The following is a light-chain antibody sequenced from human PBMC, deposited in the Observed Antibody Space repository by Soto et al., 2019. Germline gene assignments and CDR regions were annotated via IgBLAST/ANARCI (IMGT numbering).Light chain of an antibody. Sequence: EIVLTQSPATLSLSPGDRATLSCRASQSVSSYLAWYQQKPGQAPRLLIYDASNRAAGIPARFSGSGSGTDFTLTITSLEPEDFAVYYCQHRSNWPPTFGGGTKVEIK. CDR3: QHRSNWPPT. J-gene: IGKJ4*01. CDR2: DAS. CDR1: QSVSSY. V-gene: IGKV3-11*01.